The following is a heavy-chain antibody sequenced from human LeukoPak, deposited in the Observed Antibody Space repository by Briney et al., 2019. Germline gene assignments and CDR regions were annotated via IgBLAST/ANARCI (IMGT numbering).Heavy chain of an antibody. CDR2: INPSGGST. Sequence: EASVKVSCKASRYTFTSYDVHWVRQAPGQGLEWVGMINPSGGSTSYTQKFQGRVTMTRDTSTSTVYMELSSLRSEGTAVYYCARANYGDSFRWFDPWGQGTLVTVSS. V-gene: IGHV1-46*01. CDR1: RYTFTSYD. D-gene: IGHD4-17*01. J-gene: IGHJ5*02. CDR3: ARANYGDSFRWFDP.